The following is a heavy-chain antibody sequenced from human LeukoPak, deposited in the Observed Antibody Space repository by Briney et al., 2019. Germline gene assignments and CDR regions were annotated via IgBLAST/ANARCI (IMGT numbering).Heavy chain of an antibody. V-gene: IGHV3-48*01. J-gene: IGHJ4*02. CDR2: ISGSSSTV. CDR3: ARGKGPFDY. CDR1: GFAFSSFT. Sequence: GGSLRLSCVASGFAFSSFTMNWVRQAPGKGLEWVSYISGSSSTVYYADSVKGRFTISRDNAKNSLYLQMNSLRAEDTAVYYCARGKGPFDYWGQGTLVTVSS.